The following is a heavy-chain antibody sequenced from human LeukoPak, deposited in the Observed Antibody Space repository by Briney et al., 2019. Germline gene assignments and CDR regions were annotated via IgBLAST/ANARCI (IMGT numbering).Heavy chain of an antibody. V-gene: IGHV3-15*01. Sequence: PGGSLRLSCAASGFTFSNAWMSWVRQAPGKGLEWVGRIKSKTDGGTTDYAAPVKGRFTISRDDSKNTLYLQMNSLKTEDTAVYYCTTDYPYDQAEWLLYRYRGYFDYWGQGTLVTVSS. D-gene: IGHD3-3*01. CDR3: TTDYPYDQAEWLLYRYRGYFDY. J-gene: IGHJ4*02. CDR2: IKSKTDGGTT. CDR1: GFTFSNAW.